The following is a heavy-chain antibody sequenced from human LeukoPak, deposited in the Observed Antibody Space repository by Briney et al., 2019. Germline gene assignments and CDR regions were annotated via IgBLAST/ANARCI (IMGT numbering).Heavy chain of an antibody. D-gene: IGHD2-15*01. CDR1: GGSISSYY. V-gene: IGHV4-4*09. Sequence: SETLSLTCTVSGGSISSYYWSWIRQPPGKGLEWIGYIYTSGSTNYNPSLKSRVTISVDTSKNQFSLKLSSVTAADTAVYYCARHSGLRFSDRYCSGGSCYGGYYFDYWGQGTLVTVSS. J-gene: IGHJ4*02. CDR2: IYTSGST. CDR3: ARHSGLRFSDRYCSGGSCYGGYYFDY.